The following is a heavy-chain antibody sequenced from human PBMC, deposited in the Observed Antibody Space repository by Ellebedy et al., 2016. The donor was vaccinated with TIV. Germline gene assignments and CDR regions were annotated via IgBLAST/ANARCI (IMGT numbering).Heavy chain of an antibody. CDR3: ARDSIGFGEVY. CDR2: ISGSSTYI. V-gene: IGHV3-21*01. D-gene: IGHD3-10*01. CDR1: GFTFNSYT. Sequence: GESLKISCAASGFTFNSYTMNWVRQAPGKGLEWVSSISGSSTYIYYTDSVKGRFTISRDNAKNSLYLQMNSLRAEDTAVYYCARDSIGFGEVYWGQGTLVTVSS. J-gene: IGHJ4*02.